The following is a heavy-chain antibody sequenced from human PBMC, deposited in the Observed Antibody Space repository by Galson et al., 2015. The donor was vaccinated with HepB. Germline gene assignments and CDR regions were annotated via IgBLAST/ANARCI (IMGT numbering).Heavy chain of an antibody. D-gene: IGHD4-17*01. V-gene: IGHV3-30*04. J-gene: IGHJ3*01. CDR2: ISSDGGIT. Sequence: SLRLSCAASGFTFSSHAMHWVRQAPGKGLEWVAGISSDGGITFYADSVRGRFTISRDNSKNTLYLQMNSVRPEDTSVFFCARDSYVEDACAVRCLGTMVTVSS. CDR1: GFTFSSHA. CDR3: ARDSYVEDACAV.